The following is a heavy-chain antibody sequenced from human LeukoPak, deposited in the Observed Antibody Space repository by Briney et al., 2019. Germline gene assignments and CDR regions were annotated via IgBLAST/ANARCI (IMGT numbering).Heavy chain of an antibody. J-gene: IGHJ4*02. CDR2: ISSSSSYI. CDR3: ARAENVRTVVVVAATRLPFDY. Sequence: GGSLRLSCAASGFTFSSYSMNWVRQAPGKGLEWVSSISSSSSYIYYADSVKGRFTISRDNAKNSLYLQMNSLRAEDTAVYYCARAENVRTVVVVAATRLPFDYWGQGTLVTVSS. CDR1: GFTFSSYS. D-gene: IGHD2-15*01. V-gene: IGHV3-21*01.